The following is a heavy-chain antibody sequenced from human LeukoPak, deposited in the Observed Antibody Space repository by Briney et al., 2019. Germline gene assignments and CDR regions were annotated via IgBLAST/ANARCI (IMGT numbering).Heavy chain of an antibody. CDR2: IQYTGTT. J-gene: IGHJ6*03. CDR3: ARTGGSFYFYYYMDV. D-gene: IGHD2/OR15-2a*01. V-gene: IGHV4-39*07. Sequence: SETLSLTCTVSGGSIRSSSYNWGWIRQSPGKGLEWIGSIQYTGTTFYNPSLKSRVTISVDTSKNQFSLKVTSVTAADTAVYYCARTGGSFYFYYYMDVWGKGTTATVSS. CDR1: GGSIRSSSYN.